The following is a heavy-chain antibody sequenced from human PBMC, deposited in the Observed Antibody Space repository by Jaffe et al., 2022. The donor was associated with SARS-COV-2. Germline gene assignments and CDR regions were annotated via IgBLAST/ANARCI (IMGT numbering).Heavy chain of an antibody. J-gene: IGHJ3*02. V-gene: IGHV4-30-4*01. CDR2: IYYSGST. CDR1: GGSISSGDYY. Sequence: QVQLQESGPGLVKPSQTLSLTCTVSGGSISSGDYYWSWIRQPPGKGLEWIGYIYYSGSTYYNPSLKSRVTISVDTSKNQFSLKLSSVTAADTAVYYCARLVVPAAKTAAGAFDIWGQGTMVTVSS. D-gene: IGHD2-2*01. CDR3: ARLVVPAAKTAAGAFDI.